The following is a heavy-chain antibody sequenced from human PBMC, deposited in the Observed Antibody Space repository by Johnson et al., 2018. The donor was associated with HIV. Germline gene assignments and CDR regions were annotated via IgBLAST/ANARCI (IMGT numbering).Heavy chain of an antibody. D-gene: IGHD4-17*01. Sequence: VQLVESGGGLVQPGGSLRLSCAASGFTFSSYWMSWVRQAPGKGLEWVAKINQDGSEKSYVDSMKGRLTISRDNPKNSLFLQVDSLRADDTAVYFCAREGTYEPLHRIYDYGDYPTFDFWGQGTMVTVSS. V-gene: IGHV3-7*01. CDR1: GFTFSSYW. J-gene: IGHJ3*01. CDR3: AREGTYEPLHRIYDYGDYPTFDF. CDR2: INQDGSEK.